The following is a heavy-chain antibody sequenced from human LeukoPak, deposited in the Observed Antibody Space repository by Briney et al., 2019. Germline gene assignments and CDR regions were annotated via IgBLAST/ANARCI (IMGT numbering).Heavy chain of an antibody. Sequence: GASVKVSRKASGGTFSSYAISWVRQAPGQGLEWMGGIIPIFGTANYAQKFQGRVTITTDESTSTAYMELSSLRSEDTAVYYCASESGYYYYYYMDVWGKGTTVTVSS. V-gene: IGHV1-69*05. CDR2: IIPIFGTA. J-gene: IGHJ6*03. D-gene: IGHD1-26*01. CDR3: ASESGYYYYYYMDV. CDR1: GGTFSSYA.